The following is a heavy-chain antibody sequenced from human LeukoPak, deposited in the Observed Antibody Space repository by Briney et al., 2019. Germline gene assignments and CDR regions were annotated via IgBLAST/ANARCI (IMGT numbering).Heavy chain of an antibody. V-gene: IGHV3-23*01. D-gene: IGHD3-10*01. Sequence: PGGSLRLSCAASGFTFSSYAMSWLRQAPGKGLEWVSAISGSGGSTYYADSVKGRFTISRDNSKNTLYLQMNSLRAEDTAVYYCAKDLLLWFGESSWGQGTLVTVSS. CDR1: GFTFSSYA. J-gene: IGHJ5*02. CDR2: ISGSGGST. CDR3: AKDLLLWFGESS.